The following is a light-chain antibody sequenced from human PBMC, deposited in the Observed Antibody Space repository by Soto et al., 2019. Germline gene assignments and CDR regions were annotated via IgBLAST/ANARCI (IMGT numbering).Light chain of an antibody. CDR2: DVS. CDR3: SSYAGSNNLI. J-gene: IGLJ1*01. V-gene: IGLV2-8*01. Sequence: QSALTQPPSASGSLGQSVTISCTGTSSDVGGYNHVSWYQQHPGKAPKILIYDVSHRPSGVPDRFSGSKSGNTASLTVSGLQADDEVDYYCSSYAGSNNLIFGTGTKVTVL. CDR1: SSDVGGYNH.